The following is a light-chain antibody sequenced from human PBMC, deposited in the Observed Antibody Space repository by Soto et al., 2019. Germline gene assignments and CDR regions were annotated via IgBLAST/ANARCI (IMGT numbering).Light chain of an antibody. CDR3: LLYYGGAHLV. CDR1: PVAVTSGNY. V-gene: IGLV7-43*01. CDR2: TTN. Sequence: QTVVTQEPSLTVSPGGTVTLTCSSNPVAVTSGNYASWFQQKPGQAPRTLIYTTNNKHSWTPARFSGSLLGDKAALTVSGVQPEDEADDYCLLYYGGAHLVFGGGTKLTVL. J-gene: IGLJ3*02.